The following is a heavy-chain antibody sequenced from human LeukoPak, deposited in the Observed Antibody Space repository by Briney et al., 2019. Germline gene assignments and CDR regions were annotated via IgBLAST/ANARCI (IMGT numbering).Heavy chain of an antibody. V-gene: IGHV1-69*01. CDR2: IIPIFGTA. J-gene: IGHJ6*03. CDR3: ASQSHHCSSTSCYMDV. D-gene: IGHD2-2*01. Sequence: SVKVSCKASGGTFSSYAISWVRQAPGQGLEWMGGIIPIFGTANYAQKFQGRVTITAAESTSTAYMELSSLRSEDTAVYYCASQSHHCSSTSCYMDVWGKGTTVTVSS. CDR1: GGTFSSYA.